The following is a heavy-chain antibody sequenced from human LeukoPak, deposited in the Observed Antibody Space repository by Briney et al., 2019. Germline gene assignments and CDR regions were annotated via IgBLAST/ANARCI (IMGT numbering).Heavy chain of an antibody. V-gene: IGHV3-21*01. Sequence: GGSLRLSCAASGFTFSTYTMNWVRQAPGKGLEWVSSISSSSSYIYYADSVKGRFTISRDNARKSLYLQMNTLRAEDTAVYYCARGSDTAMVLFSCFDYWGQGTLVTVSS. CDR2: ISSSSSYI. J-gene: IGHJ4*02. CDR3: ARGSDTAMVLFSCFDY. CDR1: GFTFSTYT. D-gene: IGHD5-18*01.